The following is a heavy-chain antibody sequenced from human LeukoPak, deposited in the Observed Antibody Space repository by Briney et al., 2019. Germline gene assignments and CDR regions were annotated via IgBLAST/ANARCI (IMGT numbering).Heavy chain of an antibody. CDR3: AKGAEIDH. CDR1: GFNFNNFA. J-gene: IGHJ4*02. V-gene: IGHV3-23*01. CDR2: MTGPADTT. Sequence: GGSLRLSCAASGFNFNNFAMSWVRQAPGKGLEWLSAMTGPADTTYYAESVKGRFTISRDYSKGMVFLQMNSLRVEDTAIYYCAKGAEIDHWGQGTLVTVSS.